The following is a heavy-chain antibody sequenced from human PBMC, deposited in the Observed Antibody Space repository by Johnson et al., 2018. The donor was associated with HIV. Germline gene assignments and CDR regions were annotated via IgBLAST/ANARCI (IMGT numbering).Heavy chain of an antibody. CDR3: TTKDYYDSSGPLDI. V-gene: IGHV3-66*01. J-gene: IGHJ3*02. Sequence: VQLVESGGALVQPGGSLRLSCVASGFAVSGYYMSWVRQAPGKGLEWVSVLFSGDTTYYADSVNGRFTISRDNAKNSLYLQMNSLRPEDTAVYYCTTKDYYDSSGPLDIWGQGTMVTVSS. CDR2: LFSGDTT. CDR1: GFAVSGYY. D-gene: IGHD3-22*01.